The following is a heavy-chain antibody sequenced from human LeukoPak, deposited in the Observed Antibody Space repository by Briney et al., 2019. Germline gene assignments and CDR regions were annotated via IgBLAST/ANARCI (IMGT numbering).Heavy chain of an antibody. CDR1: GFTFNNYA. V-gene: IGHV3-23*01. D-gene: IGHD3-9*01. CDR2: ISDNGGST. J-gene: IGHJ4*02. CDR3: AKESYYDILTGYSHY. Sequence: GGSLRLSCAASGFTFNNYAMSWVRQAPGKGLEWVSAISDNGGSTYCADSVKGRFTISRDNSKNTLYLQMNSLRAEDTAMYYCAKESYYDILTGYSHYWGQGTLVTVSS.